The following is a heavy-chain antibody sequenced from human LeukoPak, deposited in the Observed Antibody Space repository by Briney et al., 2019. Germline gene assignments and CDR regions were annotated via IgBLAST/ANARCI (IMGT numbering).Heavy chain of an antibody. CDR1: GFTFNTYA. CDR2: IDRSGNYM. J-gene: IGHJ6*02. D-gene: IGHD2-21*01. CDR3: ARGIAYYYGMDV. Sequence: GGSLRLSCVASGFTFNTYATNWVRQAPDKGLEWVSTIDRSGNYMHYADSLKGRFTISRDNAKNSVYLQMNSLTADDTAVYYCARGIAYYYGMDVWGQGTTVSVSS. V-gene: IGHV3-21*06.